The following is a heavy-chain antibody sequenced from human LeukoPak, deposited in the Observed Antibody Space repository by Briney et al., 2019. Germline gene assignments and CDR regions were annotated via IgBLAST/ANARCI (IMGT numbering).Heavy chain of an antibody. Sequence: GGSLRLSCAASGFTFSSYWMSWVRQAPGKGLEWVANIKQDGSEKYYVGSVKGRFTISRDNAKNSLYLQMNSLRAEDTAVYYCASLYYYDSSGYYDDAFDIWGQGTMVTVSS. CDR2: IKQDGSEK. J-gene: IGHJ3*02. D-gene: IGHD3-22*01. V-gene: IGHV3-7*05. CDR3: ASLYYYDSSGYYDDAFDI. CDR1: GFTFSSYW.